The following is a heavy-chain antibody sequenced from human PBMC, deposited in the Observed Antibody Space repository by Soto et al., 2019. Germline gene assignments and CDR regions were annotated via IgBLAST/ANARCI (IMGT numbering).Heavy chain of an antibody. D-gene: IGHD6-19*01. CDR1: GFTFSSYA. J-gene: IGHJ4*02. CDR2: ISYDGSNK. CDR3: ATDLQWLVRSNYFDY. Sequence: PGGSLRLSCAASGFTFSSYAMHWVRQAPGKGLEWVAVISYDGSNKYYADSVKGRFTISRDNSKNTLYLQMNSLRAEDTAVYYCATDLQWLVRSNYFDYWGQGTLVTVSS. V-gene: IGHV3-30-3*01.